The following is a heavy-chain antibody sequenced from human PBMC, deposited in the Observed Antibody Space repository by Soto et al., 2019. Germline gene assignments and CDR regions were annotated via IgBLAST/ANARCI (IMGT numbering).Heavy chain of an antibody. CDR1: GFTFDSFA. CDR3: ARDRVRFLEWFSVDH. V-gene: IGHV3-30*04. Sequence: QVQLVESGGGVVQPGRSLRLSCAASGFTFDSFAMHWVRQAPGKGLEWVAVISYDGSNKYYADSVKGRFTISRDNSDNMLYLQMSGLKAEDTAVYYCARDRVRFLEWFSVDHWGQGTLITVSS. D-gene: IGHD3-3*01. CDR2: ISYDGSNK. J-gene: IGHJ5*02.